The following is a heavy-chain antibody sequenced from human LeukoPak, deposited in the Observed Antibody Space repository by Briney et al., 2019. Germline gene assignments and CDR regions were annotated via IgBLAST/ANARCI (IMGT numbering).Heavy chain of an antibody. J-gene: IGHJ6*03. D-gene: IGHD2-2*01. CDR3: ARDPDHRIPIVVVPAAILRYMDV. Sequence: ASVKVSCKASGYTFTSYGISWVRQAPGQGLEWMGWISAYNGNTNYAQKPQGRVTMTTDTSTSTAYMELRSLRSDDTAAYYCARDPDHRIPIVVVPAAILRYMDVWGKGTTVTVSS. CDR1: GYTFTSYG. CDR2: ISAYNGNT. V-gene: IGHV1-18*01.